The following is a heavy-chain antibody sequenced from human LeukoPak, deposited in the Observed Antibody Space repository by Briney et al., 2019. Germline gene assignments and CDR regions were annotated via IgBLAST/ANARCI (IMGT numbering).Heavy chain of an antibody. CDR3: ARVAGYMVEDYFDY. Sequence: PSETLSLTCTVSGGSISSYYWSWIRQPPGKGLEWIGYIYYSGSANYHPSLKSRVTISVDTSKNRFSLRLSSVTAADTAVYYCARVAGYMVEDYFDYWGQGTLVTVSS. J-gene: IGHJ4*02. CDR1: GGSISSYY. D-gene: IGHD6-13*01. V-gene: IGHV4-59*01. CDR2: IYYSGSA.